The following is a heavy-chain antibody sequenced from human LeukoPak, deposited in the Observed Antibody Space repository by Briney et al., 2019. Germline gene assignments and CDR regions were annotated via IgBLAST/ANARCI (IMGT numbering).Heavy chain of an antibody. CDR1: GYSVSSGHL. D-gene: IGHD5-24*01. CDR2: ISDSGTP. V-gene: IGHV4-38-2*02. Sequence: SETLSLTCTVSGYSVSSGHLWGWIRQPPGEGLEWIGNISDSGTPYYNPSLKSRVSMSIDSSKNQFSLILSSVTAADTANYYCARGLNGYDYWGQGTLVIVSS. CDR3: ARGLNGYDY. J-gene: IGHJ4*02.